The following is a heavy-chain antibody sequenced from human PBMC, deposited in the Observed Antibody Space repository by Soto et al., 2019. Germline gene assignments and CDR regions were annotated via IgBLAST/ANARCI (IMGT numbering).Heavy chain of an antibody. CDR3: ARNRYGIAAQAYYYYGMDV. CDR2: INHSGST. CDR1: GGSFSGYY. D-gene: IGHD6-6*01. Sequence: SETLSLTCAVYGGSFSGYYWSWIRQPPGKGLEWIGEINHSGSTNYNPSLKSRVTISVDTSKNQFSLKLSSVTAADTAVYYCARNRYGIAAQAYYYYGMDVWGQGTTVTVSS. V-gene: IGHV4-34*01. J-gene: IGHJ6*02.